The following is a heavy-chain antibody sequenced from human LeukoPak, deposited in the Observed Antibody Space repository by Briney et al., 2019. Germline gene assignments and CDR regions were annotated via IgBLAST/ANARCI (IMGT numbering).Heavy chain of an antibody. CDR1: GGSISSYY. Sequence: SETLSLTCTVSGGSISSYYWSWIRQPPGKGLEWIGYIYYSGSTNYNPSLKSRVTISVDTSKNQFSLKLSSVTAADTAVYYCARGVAVAAVSGYGMDVWGKGTTVTVSS. CDR3: ARGVAVAAVSGYGMDV. J-gene: IGHJ6*04. V-gene: IGHV4-59*01. CDR2: IYYSGST. D-gene: IGHD2-15*01.